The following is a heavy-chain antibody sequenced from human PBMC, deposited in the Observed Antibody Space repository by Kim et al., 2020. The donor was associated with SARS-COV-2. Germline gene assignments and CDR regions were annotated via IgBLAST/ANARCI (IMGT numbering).Heavy chain of an antibody. J-gene: IGHJ4*02. D-gene: IGHD2-2*01. CDR1: GFTFSSYS. CDR3: ARMIVVVPAHPLDY. V-gene: IGHV3-21*01. CDR2: ISSSSSYI. Sequence: GGSLRLSCAASGFTFSSYSMNWVRQAPGKGLEWVSSISSSSSYIYYADSVKGRFTISRDNAKNSLYLQMNSLRAEDTAVYYCARMIVVVPAHPLDYWGQGTLVTVSS.